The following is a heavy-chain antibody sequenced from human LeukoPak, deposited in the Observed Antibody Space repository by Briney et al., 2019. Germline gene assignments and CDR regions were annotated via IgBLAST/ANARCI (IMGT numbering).Heavy chain of an antibody. D-gene: IGHD3-10*01. V-gene: IGHV5-51*01. Sequence: RGESLKISCKGSGYSFTSYWIAWVRQTPGKGLECMGIIYPRDSDTRYSPSFQGQVTISADKSVSTAYLQWSSLKASDTAMYYCARPIGTITMIRGVIRRSGWFDPWGQGTLVTVSS. CDR1: GYSFTSYW. CDR2: IYPRDSDT. CDR3: ARPIGTITMIRGVIRRSGWFDP. J-gene: IGHJ5*02.